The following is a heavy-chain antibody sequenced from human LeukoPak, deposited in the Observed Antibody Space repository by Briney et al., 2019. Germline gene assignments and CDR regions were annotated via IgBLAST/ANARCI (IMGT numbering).Heavy chain of an antibody. Sequence: GGSLRLSCVASGFPFSSYWMTWVRQAPGKGLEWVANIKQDGSKKSYGDSVKGRFTISRENAKNSLYLQMNSLRAEDTAIYYCTRVGYIDEGIDYWGQGTLVTVSS. D-gene: IGHD5-18*01. CDR3: TRVGYIDEGIDY. V-gene: IGHV3-7*04. CDR2: IKQDGSKK. CDR1: GFPFSSYW. J-gene: IGHJ4*02.